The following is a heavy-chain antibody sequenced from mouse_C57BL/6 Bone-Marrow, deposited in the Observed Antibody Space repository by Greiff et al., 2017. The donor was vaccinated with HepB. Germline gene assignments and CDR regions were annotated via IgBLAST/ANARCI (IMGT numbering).Heavy chain of an antibody. CDR3: ARRYYDYDGGYYFDY. CDR2: ISYSGST. V-gene: IGHV3-8*01. Sequence: EVKLVESGPGLAKPSQTLSLTCSVTGYSITSDYWNWIRKFPGNKLEYMGYISYSGSTYYNPSLKSRLSITRDTSKNQYYLQLNSVTTEDTATYYCARRYYDYDGGYYFDYWGQGTTLTVSS. D-gene: IGHD2-4*01. CDR1: GYSITSDY. J-gene: IGHJ2*01.